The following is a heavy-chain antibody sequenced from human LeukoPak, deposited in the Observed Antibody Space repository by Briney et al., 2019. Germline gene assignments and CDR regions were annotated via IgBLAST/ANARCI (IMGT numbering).Heavy chain of an antibody. J-gene: IGHJ6*02. V-gene: IGHV4-59*08. D-gene: IGHD6-25*01. CDR2: IYNSGST. Sequence: SETLSLTCTVSGGSISSYYWSWIRQPPGKGLECIGYIYNSGSTNYNPSLKSRVSISVDTSKNQFSLKLSSVTAADTAVYYCARGRGNYYYYGMDVWGQGTTVTVSS. CDR1: GGSISSYY. CDR3: ARGRGNYYYYGMDV.